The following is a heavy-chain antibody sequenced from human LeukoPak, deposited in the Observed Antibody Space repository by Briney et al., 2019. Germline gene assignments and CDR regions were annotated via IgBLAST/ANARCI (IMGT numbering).Heavy chain of an antibody. Sequence: ASVKVSCKASGYTFTGYGISWVRQAPGQGLEWMGWISAYNGNTNYPQKFQGRITLTTDTSTTTAYMELRSLRSDDTAVYYCMRDPPVGPSYYYYYMDVWGRGTTVTVSS. CDR2: ISAYNGNT. V-gene: IGHV1-18*01. J-gene: IGHJ6*03. D-gene: IGHD1-26*01. CDR3: MRDPPVGPSYYYYYMDV. CDR1: GYTFTGYG.